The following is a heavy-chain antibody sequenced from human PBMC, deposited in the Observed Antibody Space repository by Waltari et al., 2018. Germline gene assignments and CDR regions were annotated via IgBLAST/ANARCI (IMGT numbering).Heavy chain of an antibody. V-gene: IGHV3-30*02. CDR2: IWYDGINK. D-gene: IGHD1-20*01. J-gene: IGHJ4*02. CDR1: GLTFSDYY. CDR3: AKDNNWNDLDY. Sequence: QVQLVESGGGLVKPGGSLRSSCEDSGLTFSDYYLSWIRQAPGKGLEWVAVIWYDGINKYYADSGKGRFTISRDNSKNTLYLQMNSLRAEDTALYYCAKDNNWNDLDYWGQGTLVTVSS.